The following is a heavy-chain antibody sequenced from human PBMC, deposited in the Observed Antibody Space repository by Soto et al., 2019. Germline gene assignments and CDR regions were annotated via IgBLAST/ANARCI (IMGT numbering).Heavy chain of an antibody. J-gene: IGHJ5*02. Sequence: SETLSLTCTVSGGAISSYYWSWIRQPAGKGLEWVGSIYTSGSTNYNPSLKSRVTMSVDTSKNQFSLKLSSVTAADTAVYYCARVVLRFLEEQVYNSFDPCGQGPLVTVSS. D-gene: IGHD3-3*01. CDR3: ARVVLRFLEEQVYNSFDP. CDR2: IYTSGST. V-gene: IGHV4-4*07. CDR1: GGAISSYY.